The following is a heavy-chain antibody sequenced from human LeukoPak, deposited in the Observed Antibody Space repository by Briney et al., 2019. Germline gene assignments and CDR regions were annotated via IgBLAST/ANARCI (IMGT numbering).Heavy chain of an antibody. D-gene: IGHD6-19*01. CDR3: ARVQWPQWYFDL. CDR1: GFAFSSYS. J-gene: IGHJ2*01. CDR2: SSSSSSTI. V-gene: IGHV3-48*01. Sequence: PGGSLRVSCAASGFAFSSYSMNWVRQAPGKRLEWVSYSSSSSSTIYYADSVKGRFTISRDNAKNSLYLQMNSLRAEDTAVYYCARVQWPQWYFDLWGRGTLVTVSS.